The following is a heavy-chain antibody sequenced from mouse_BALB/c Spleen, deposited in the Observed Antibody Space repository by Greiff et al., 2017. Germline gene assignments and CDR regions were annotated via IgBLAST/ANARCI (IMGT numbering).Heavy chain of an antibody. J-gene: IGHJ4*01. CDR2: ISTYYGNT. CDR3: ARENSYYAMDY. Sequence: VQLQQSGPELVRPGVSVKISCKGSSYTFTDYAMHWVKQSHAKSLEWIGVISTYYGNTNYNQKFKGKATMTVDKSSSTAYMELARLTSEDSAVYYCARENSYYAMDYWGQGTSVTVSS. V-gene: IGHV1-67*01. CDR1: SYTFTDYA.